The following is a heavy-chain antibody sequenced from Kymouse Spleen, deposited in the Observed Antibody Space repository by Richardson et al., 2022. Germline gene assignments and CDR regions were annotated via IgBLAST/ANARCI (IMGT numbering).Heavy chain of an antibody. CDR2: INHSGST. CDR1: GGSFSGYY. V-gene: IGHV4-34*01. Sequence: QVQLQQWGAGLLKPSETLSLTCAVYGGSFSGYYWSWIRQPPGKGLEWIGEINHSGSTNYNPSLKSRVTISVDTSKNQFSLKLSSVTAADTAVYYCARGITMVRGVLFDYWGQGTLVTVSS. CDR3: ARGITMVRGVLFDY. D-gene: IGHD3-10*01. J-gene: IGHJ4*02.